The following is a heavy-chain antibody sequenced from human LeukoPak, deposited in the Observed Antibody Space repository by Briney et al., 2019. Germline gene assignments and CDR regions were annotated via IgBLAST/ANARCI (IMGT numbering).Heavy chain of an antibody. J-gene: IGHJ4*02. D-gene: IGHD6-6*01. V-gene: IGHV4-39*01. Sequence: SETLSLTCSVSGGSISSSSSYWGWIRRPPGKELEWIATIHYSGSTNYNPSLKSRATISVDTSKNQFSLKLSSVTAADTAVYYCARHTSGSSLDYWGQGTLVTVSS. CDR3: ARHTSGSSLDY. CDR2: IHYSGST. CDR1: GGSISSSSSY.